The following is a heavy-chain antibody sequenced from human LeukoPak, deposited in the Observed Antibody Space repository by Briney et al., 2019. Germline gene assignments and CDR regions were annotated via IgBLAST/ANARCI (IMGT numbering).Heavy chain of an antibody. CDR3: AKHEGSSGSYCHFHY. CDR1: GFTFSSYA. Sequence: GGSLRLSCAASGFTFSSYAMSWVRQAPGKGLEWVSSISGSGGSTYYGDSVKGRFTISRDNSKNTLYLQLNRLRAEDTAVYYCAKHEGSSGSYCHFHYWGQGTLVTVSS. J-gene: IGHJ4*02. D-gene: IGHD3-10*01. CDR2: ISGSGGST. V-gene: IGHV3-23*01.